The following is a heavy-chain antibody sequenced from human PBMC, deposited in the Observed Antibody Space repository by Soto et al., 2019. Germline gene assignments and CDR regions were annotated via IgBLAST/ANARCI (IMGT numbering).Heavy chain of an antibody. V-gene: IGHV1-18*01. CDR2: ISLYSDGT. Sequence: QVQLVQSGGEVKRPGASVKVSCKTSGYTFSNYGITWVRQAPGQPLEWLGWISLYSDGTNYAQKFQGRVYMTTDTSTTTAYMELRSLRSDXXXXYYCARVVPGAEAWXXPWGQGTXVXXSS. CDR1: GYTFSNYG. J-gene: IGHJ5*02. D-gene: IGHD2-2*01. CDR3: ARVVPGAEAWXXP.